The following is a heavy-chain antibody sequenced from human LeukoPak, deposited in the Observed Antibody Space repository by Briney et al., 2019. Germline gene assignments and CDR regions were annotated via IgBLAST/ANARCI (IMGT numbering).Heavy chain of an antibody. CDR3: ARDPAGYSFDL. J-gene: IGHJ2*01. CDR1: GFSFSSFA. CDR2: ITYDGGIE. D-gene: IGHD3-9*01. V-gene: IGHV3-30*04. Sequence: SGRSLRLSCAASGFSFSSFAMHWVRQAPGKGLEWVAGITYDGGIENYADSVKGRFTISRDNSKNTLYLEMNSLRVEDTAVYYCARDPAGYSFDLWGRGTLVTVSS.